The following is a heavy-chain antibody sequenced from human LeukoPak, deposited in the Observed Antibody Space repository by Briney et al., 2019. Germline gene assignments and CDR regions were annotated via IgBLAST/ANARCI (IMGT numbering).Heavy chain of an antibody. CDR2: ISPYNGNT. J-gene: IGHJ4*02. Sequence: ASVKVSCKTSGYTFTTYGLSWVRQAPGQGLEWMGWISPYNGNTNYAQKLRGRVTMTTDTSTSTAYMELRSLRSDDTAVYYCARDRAVGGYYVNYFGHWGQGTLVTVSA. CDR1: GYTFTTYG. D-gene: IGHD3-3*01. CDR3: ARDRAVGGYYVNYFGH. V-gene: IGHV1-18*01.